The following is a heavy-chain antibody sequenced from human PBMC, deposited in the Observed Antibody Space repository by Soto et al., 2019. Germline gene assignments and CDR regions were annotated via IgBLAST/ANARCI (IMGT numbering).Heavy chain of an antibody. Sequence: QVQLVESGGGVVQPGRSLRLSCAASGFTFSSYGMHWVRQAPGKGLEWVAVIWYDGSNKYYADSVKGRFTISRDNSKNTLYLQMNSLRAEDTAVYYCARDGGGYSYGYGGFDYWGQGTLVTVSS. CDR2: IWYDGSNK. J-gene: IGHJ4*02. CDR3: ARDGGGYSYGYGGFDY. CDR1: GFTFSSYG. V-gene: IGHV3-33*01. D-gene: IGHD5-18*01.